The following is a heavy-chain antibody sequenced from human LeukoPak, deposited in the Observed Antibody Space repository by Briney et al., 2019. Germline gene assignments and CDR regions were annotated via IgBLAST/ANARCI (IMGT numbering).Heavy chain of an antibody. CDR1: GYTFTGYY. CDR2: INPNSGGT. V-gene: IGHV1-2*06. Sequence: GASVKVSCKASGYTFTGYYMHWVRQAPGQGLEWMGRINPNSGGTNYAQKFQGRVTMTRDTSISTAYMELSRLRYDDTAVYYCARFRSVYYGSGSSWIYYYMDVWGKGTTVTVSS. D-gene: IGHD3-10*01. CDR3: ARFRSVYYGSGSSWIYYYMDV. J-gene: IGHJ6*03.